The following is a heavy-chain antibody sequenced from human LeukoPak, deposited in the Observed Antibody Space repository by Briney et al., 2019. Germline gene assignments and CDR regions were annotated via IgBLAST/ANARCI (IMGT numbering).Heavy chain of an antibody. Sequence: ASVTVSCKVSGYTLTELSMHWVRQAPGKGLEWMGGFYPEDGETIYAQKFQGRVTMTEDTSTDTAYMELSSLRSEDTAVYYCATDPGTYSSGWYYFDYWGQGTLVTVSS. J-gene: IGHJ4*02. CDR2: FYPEDGET. D-gene: IGHD6-19*01. CDR1: GYTLTELS. V-gene: IGHV1-24*01. CDR3: ATDPGTYSSGWYYFDY.